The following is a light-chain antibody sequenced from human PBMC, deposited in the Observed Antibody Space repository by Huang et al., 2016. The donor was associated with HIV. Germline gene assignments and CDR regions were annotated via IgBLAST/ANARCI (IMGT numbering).Light chain of an antibody. Sequence: ILLTQFPATLSVSPGQRVTLSCGASQSVGGKLAWYQQRPGQAPRLLIYGASTRVPTIPDRLSGSGSGTEFTLTISSLQSEDFAVYYCQQYDTWPPLTFGGGTKV. CDR2: GAS. CDR3: QQYDTWPPLT. V-gene: IGKV3-15*01. CDR1: QSVGGK. J-gene: IGKJ4*01.